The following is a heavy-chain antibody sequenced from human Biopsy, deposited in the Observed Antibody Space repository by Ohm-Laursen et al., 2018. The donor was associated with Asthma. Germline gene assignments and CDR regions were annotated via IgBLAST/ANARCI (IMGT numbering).Heavy chain of an antibody. CDR2: ISPIFGSS. D-gene: IGHD3-3*02. CDR1: GYSLTDLS. CDR3: ARSSPNRDILYYYHHMDV. V-gene: IGHV1-69*06. J-gene: IGHJ6*02. Sequence: GSSVKVSCKISGYSLTDLSMHWVRQAPGLGLGWMGGISPIFGSSNYAQRFQGRVTITADIFTRTVYLELSGLRFDDTAIYYCARSSPNRDILYYYHHMDVWGQGTAVTVSS.